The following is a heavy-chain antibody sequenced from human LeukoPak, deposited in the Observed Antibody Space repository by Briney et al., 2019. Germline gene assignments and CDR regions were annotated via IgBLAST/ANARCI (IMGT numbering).Heavy chain of an antibody. CDR3: ARGWSRAFFDY. CDR1: GGSFSGYY. V-gene: IGHV4-34*01. J-gene: IGHJ4*02. CDR2: INHSGST. Sequence: SETLSLTCAVYGGSFSGYYWSWTRQPPGKGLEWIGEINHSGSTNYNPSLKSRVTISVDSSKNQFSLKLSSVTAADTAVYYCARGWSRAFFDYWGQGTLVTVSS. D-gene: IGHD3-3*01.